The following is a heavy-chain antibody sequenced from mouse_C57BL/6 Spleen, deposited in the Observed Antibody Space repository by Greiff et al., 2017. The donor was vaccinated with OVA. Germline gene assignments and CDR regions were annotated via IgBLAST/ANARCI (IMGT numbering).Heavy chain of an antibody. Sequence: VKLQESGAELVKPGASVKISCKASGYAFSSYWMNWVKQRPGKGLEWIGQIYPGDGDTNYNGKFKGKATLTADKSSSTAYMQLSSLTSEDSAVYFCARGDYGKGYAMDYWGQGTSVTVSS. CDR3: ARGDYGKGYAMDY. CDR2: IYPGDGDT. CDR1: GYAFSSYW. D-gene: IGHD2-1*01. J-gene: IGHJ4*01. V-gene: IGHV1-80*01.